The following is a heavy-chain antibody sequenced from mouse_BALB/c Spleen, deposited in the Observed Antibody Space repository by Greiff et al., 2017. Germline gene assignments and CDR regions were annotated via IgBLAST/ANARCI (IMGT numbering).Heavy chain of an antibody. Sequence: QVQLQQSGPELVKPGASVRISCKASGYTFTSYYIHWVKQRPGQGLEWIGWIYPGNVNTKYNEKFKGKATLTADKSSSTAYMQLSSLTSEDSAVYFCARGNWEYYFDYWGQGTTLTVSS. CDR2: IYPGNVNT. J-gene: IGHJ2*01. CDR3: ARGNWEYYFDY. CDR1: GYTFTSYY. V-gene: IGHV1S56*01. D-gene: IGHD4-1*01.